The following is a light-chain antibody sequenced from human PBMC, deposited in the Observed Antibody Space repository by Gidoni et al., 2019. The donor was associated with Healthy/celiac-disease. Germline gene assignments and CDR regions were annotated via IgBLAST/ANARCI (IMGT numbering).Light chain of an antibody. CDR1: ALPKKY. V-gene: IGLV3-10*01. J-gene: IGLJ3*02. Sequence: SYDLTQPPSVSLSPGQTARITCSGDALPKKYYYWYQQKSGQAPVLVIYEDSKRPSGIPERFSGSSSGTMATLTISGAQVEDEADYYCYSTDSSGNHGVFGGGTKLTVL. CDR3: YSTDSSGNHGV. CDR2: EDS.